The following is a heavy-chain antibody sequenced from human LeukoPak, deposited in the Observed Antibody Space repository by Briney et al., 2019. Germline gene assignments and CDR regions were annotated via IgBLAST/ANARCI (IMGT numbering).Heavy chain of an antibody. V-gene: IGHV3-23*01. Sequence: GGSLRLSCAASGFTFSSYAMSWVRQAPGKGLEWVSAISGSGGSTYYADSVKGRFTISRDNAKNSLYLQMNSLRAEDTALYYCAKDMGSWELNIDAFDIWGQGTMVTVSS. CDR3: AKDMGSWELNIDAFDI. CDR1: GFTFSSYA. J-gene: IGHJ3*02. D-gene: IGHD1-26*01. CDR2: ISGSGGST.